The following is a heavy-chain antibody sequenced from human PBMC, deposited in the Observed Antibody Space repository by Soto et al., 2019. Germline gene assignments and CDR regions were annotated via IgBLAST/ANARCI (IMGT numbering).Heavy chain of an antibody. CDR3: VKDRAVRAASYYFDY. V-gene: IGHV3-30*18. D-gene: IGHD6-13*01. CDR1: GLTFSNYG. J-gene: IGHJ4*02. CDR2: IASDGRDK. Sequence: GGSLRLACEASGLTFSNYGMHGFRKAPGKGLEWVAVIASDGRDKKFADSVKGRFTISRDNSRDTLYLQMNSLRPEDTALYYCVKDRAVRAASYYFDYWGQGTLVTVSS.